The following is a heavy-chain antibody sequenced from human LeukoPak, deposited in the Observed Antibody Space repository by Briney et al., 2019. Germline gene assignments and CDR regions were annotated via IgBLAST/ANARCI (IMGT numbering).Heavy chain of an antibody. CDR3: ARQGYCTSTSCPLTSYYYYYTDV. D-gene: IGHD2-2*01. V-gene: IGHV4-39*01. CDR2: IYYSWST. CDR1: GGSISSSSYY. Sequence: SESLSLTCTVSGGSISSSSYYWGWIRLPPGKGLEWFGSIYYSWSTYYNPSLKSRVTISVDTSKNQFSLKLSSVTAADTAVYYCARQGYCTSTSCPLTSYYYYYTDVWGKGTTVTVSS. J-gene: IGHJ6*03.